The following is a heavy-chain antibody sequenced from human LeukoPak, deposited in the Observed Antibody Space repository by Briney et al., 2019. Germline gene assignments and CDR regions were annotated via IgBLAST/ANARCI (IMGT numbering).Heavy chain of an antibody. J-gene: IGHJ4*02. CDR1: GYTFTSYD. D-gene: IGHD3-10*01. CDR3: ARVSITMVRGVTLYYFDY. Sequence: ASVKVSCKASGYTFTSYDINWVRQATGQGLEWMGWMNPNSGNTGYAQKFQGRVTMTRNTSISTAYMELSSLRSEDTAVYYCARVSITMVRGVTLYYFDYWGQGTLVTVSS. CDR2: MNPNSGNT. V-gene: IGHV1-8*01.